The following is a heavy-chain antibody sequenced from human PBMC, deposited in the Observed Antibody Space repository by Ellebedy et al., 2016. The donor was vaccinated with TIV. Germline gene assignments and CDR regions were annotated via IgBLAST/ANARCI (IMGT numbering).Heavy chain of an antibody. J-gene: IGHJ2*01. D-gene: IGHD5-12*01. CDR1: GFTFGRFV. CDR3: ARTLATDWYFDL. CDR2: VWHDGSKN. Sequence: GESLKISXAASGFTFGRFVIHWVRQAPGRGLEWVAVVWHDGSKNYYAESVKGRFTISRDNSKNTMYLEMDSLRAEDTAVYYCARTLATDWYFDLWGRGTQVTVSS. V-gene: IGHV3-33*01.